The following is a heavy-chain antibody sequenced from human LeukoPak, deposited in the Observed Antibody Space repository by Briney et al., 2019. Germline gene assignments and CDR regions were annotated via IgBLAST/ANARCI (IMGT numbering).Heavy chain of an antibody. CDR1: GFTFSSYA. V-gene: IGHV3-23*01. D-gene: IGHD6-13*01. CDR3: ARDGSSSWPGFSDY. CDR2: ISGSGGST. Sequence: GGSLRLSCAASGFTFSSYAMSWVRQAPGKGLEWVSAISGSGGSTYYADSVKGRFTISRDNSKNTLYLQMNSLRAEDTAVYYCARDGSSSWPGFSDYWGQGTLVTVSS. J-gene: IGHJ4*02.